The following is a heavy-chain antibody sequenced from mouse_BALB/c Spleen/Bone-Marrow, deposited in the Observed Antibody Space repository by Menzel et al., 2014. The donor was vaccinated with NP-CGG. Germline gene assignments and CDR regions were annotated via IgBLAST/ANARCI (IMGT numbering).Heavy chain of an antibody. D-gene: IGHD2-1*01. V-gene: IGHV2-9*02. CDR2: IWTGGST. CDR1: GFSLTNYG. CDR3: ARGYGNYGYAMDY. J-gene: IGHJ4*01. Sequence: VQGVESGPGLVAPSQSLSITCTVSGFSLTNYGVHWVRQPPGKGTEWLGVIWTGGSTNYNSALMSRLSFSKDNSKSQVFLKMNSLQTDDRAMYYCARGYGNYGYAMDYWGQGTSVTVSS.